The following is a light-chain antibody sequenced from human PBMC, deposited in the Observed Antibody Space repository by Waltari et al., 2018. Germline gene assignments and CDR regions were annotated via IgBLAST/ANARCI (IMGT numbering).Light chain of an antibody. Sequence: QSALTQPASVSGSPGQSITISCTGTSSDVAKYNLVSWYQQHPGQAPKLMIYEGSQRPSGVSDRFSGSKSGNTASLTISGLQAEDEADYYCFSYAGRATGVFGGGTKLTVL. V-gene: IGLV2-23*01. CDR3: FSYAGRATGV. CDR2: EGS. CDR1: SSDVAKYNL. J-gene: IGLJ2*01.